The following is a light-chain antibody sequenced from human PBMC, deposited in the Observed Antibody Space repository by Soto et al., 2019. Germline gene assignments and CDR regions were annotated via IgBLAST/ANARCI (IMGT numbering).Light chain of an antibody. J-gene: IGKJ4*01. CDR3: QQYASSFT. CDR1: QHVTTIY. V-gene: IGKV3-20*01. CDR2: GAS. Sequence: IVLTQSPATLSLSPGQRPTLSCTASQHVTTIYIAWYQQKFGQAPRLLIYGASTRATGTPDRFTGGGFGTDFTLTISRMEPEDFAVYYCQQYASSFTFGGGTKVEMK.